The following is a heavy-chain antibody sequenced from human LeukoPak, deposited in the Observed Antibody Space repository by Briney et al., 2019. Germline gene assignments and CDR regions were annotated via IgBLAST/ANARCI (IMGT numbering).Heavy chain of an antibody. CDR2: IYYSGTI. Sequence: PSETLSLTCTVSGDSITSSSYHWGWIRQPPGKGLEWVGNIYYSGTIYYNPSLKSRVTISVDTSENQFSLKLSSVTAADTAVYYCAVYSTSSGWFDPWGQGTLVTVSS. CDR3: AVYSTSSGWFDP. D-gene: IGHD6-6*01. CDR1: GDSITSSSYH. V-gene: IGHV4-39*01. J-gene: IGHJ5*02.